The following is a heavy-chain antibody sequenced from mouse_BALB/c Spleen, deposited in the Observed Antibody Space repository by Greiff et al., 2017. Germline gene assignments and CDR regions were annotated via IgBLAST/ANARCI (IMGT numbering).Heavy chain of an antibody. V-gene: IGHV1S81*02. Sequence: QVQLQQPGAELVKPGASVKLSCKASGYTFTSYWMHWVKQRPGQGLEWIGEINPSNGRTNYNEKFKSKATLTVDKSSSTDYMQLSSLTSEDSAVYYCARGGWLRRGTTWYFDDWGEGTTVTVSS. D-gene: IGHD2-2*01. CDR2: INPSNGRT. CDR1: GYTFTSYW. CDR3: ARGGWLRRGTTWYFDD. J-gene: IGHJ1*01.